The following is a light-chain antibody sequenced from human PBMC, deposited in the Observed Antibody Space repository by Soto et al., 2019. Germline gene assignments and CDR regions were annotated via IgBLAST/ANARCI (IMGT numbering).Light chain of an antibody. CDR2: DAS. CDR1: QSVSSY. Sequence: EIVLTQSPATLSLSPGERATLSCRASQSVSSYLAWYQQKPGQAPRLLIYDASNRATGIPARFSGSGSGTDVTLTISSLEPEDFAAYYCQQRSNWPSYTFGQGTKLEIK. V-gene: IGKV3-11*01. CDR3: QQRSNWPSYT. J-gene: IGKJ2*01.